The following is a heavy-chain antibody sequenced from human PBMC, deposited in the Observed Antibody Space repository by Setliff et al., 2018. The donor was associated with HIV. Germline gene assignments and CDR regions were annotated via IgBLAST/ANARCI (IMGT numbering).Heavy chain of an antibody. CDR1: GDSIGSDFY. V-gene: IGHV4-38-2*02. J-gene: IGHJ3*02. D-gene: IGHD2-21*02. CDR2: IYHSGNT. CDR3: ARGQGCGGGCHYAFEM. Sequence: PSETLSLTCTVSGDSIGSDFYWGWIRQPPGKGLEWIGSIYHSGNTYYMPSLQSRVTISVDMSKNQFSLSLNSVTAADTAVYYCARGQGCGGGCHYAFEMWGQGTMVTVSS.